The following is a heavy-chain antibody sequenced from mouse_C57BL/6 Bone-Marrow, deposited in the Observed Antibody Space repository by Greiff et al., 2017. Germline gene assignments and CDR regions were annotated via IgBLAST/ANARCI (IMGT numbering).Heavy chain of an antibody. CDR2: IYPGSGST. J-gene: IGHJ3*01. D-gene: IGHD2-2*01. CDR3: ARSEGYGYDEGPFAY. V-gene: IGHV1-55*01. Sequence: QVQLQQSGAELVKPGASVKMSCKASGYTFTSYWITWVKQRPGQGLEWIGDIYPGSGSTNYIEKFKSKATLTVDTSSSTAYMQLSSLTSEDSAVYYCARSEGYGYDEGPFAYWGQGTLVTVSA. CDR1: GYTFTSYW.